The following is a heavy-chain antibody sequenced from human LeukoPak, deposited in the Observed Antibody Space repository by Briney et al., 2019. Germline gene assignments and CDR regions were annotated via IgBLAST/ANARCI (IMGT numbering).Heavy chain of an antibody. D-gene: IGHD5-12*01. Sequence: GGSLRLSCAASGFTFRTYVIQWIRQAPGKGLEWVTSISYDGNSKYYADSVKGRFTISRDNSKNTLSLQMKSLRDEDTGVYFCATVATSDDAFDLWGQGTMVTVSS. CDR1: GFTFRTYV. V-gene: IGHV3-30-3*01. CDR2: ISYDGNSK. CDR3: ATVATSDDAFDL. J-gene: IGHJ3*01.